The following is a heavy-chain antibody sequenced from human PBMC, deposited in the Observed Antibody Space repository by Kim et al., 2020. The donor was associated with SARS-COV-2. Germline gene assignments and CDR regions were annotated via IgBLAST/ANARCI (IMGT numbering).Heavy chain of an antibody. D-gene: IGHD2-2*01. V-gene: IGHV3-21*06. Sequence: YYADSVKGRFATSRDNAKNSLDLQMSSLTDENTALFFCVSSTRFQFYFDHWGQGTLVTVSS. CDR3: VSSTRFQFYFDH. J-gene: IGHJ4*02.